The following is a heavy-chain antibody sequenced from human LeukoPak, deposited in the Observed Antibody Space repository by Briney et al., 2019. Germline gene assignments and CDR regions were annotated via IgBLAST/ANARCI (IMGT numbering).Heavy chain of an antibody. Sequence: SETLSLTCAVYGGSFSGYFWTWIRQPPGKGLEWIGEITDSGNTNDNPSLKSRGTMSVDRSKNQFSLKLSSVTAADTAVYYCARASYSNYTPDYWGQGTLVTVSS. CDR2: ITDSGNT. CDR1: GGSFSGYF. J-gene: IGHJ4*02. D-gene: IGHD4-4*01. V-gene: IGHV4-34*01. CDR3: ARASYSNYTPDY.